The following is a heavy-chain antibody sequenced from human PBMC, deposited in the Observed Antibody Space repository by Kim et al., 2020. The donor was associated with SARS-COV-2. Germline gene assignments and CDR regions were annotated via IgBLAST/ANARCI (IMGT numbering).Heavy chain of an antibody. CDR2: T. V-gene: IGHV4-39*01. Sequence: TYYNPSRKSRVTISVDTSKNQFSLKLSSVTAADTAVYYCARRGGDPRDYWGQGTLVTVSS. J-gene: IGHJ4*02. CDR3: ARRGGDPRDY. D-gene: IGHD3-10*01.